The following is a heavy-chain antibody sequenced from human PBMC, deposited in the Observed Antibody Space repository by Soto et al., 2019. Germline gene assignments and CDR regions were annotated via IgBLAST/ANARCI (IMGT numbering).Heavy chain of an antibody. Sequence: PSETLSLTCAVYGGSFSGYYWNWIRQPPGKGLEWIANIYDSENTSYNPSLRSRVTISVDTSKNQFSLKLSSVTAADTAVYYCARHHSRRSNWFYPWGQGTLVTVSS. J-gene: IGHJ5*02. V-gene: IGHV4-59*08. CDR3: ARHHSRRSNWFYP. CDR1: GGSFSGYY. CDR2: IYDSENT.